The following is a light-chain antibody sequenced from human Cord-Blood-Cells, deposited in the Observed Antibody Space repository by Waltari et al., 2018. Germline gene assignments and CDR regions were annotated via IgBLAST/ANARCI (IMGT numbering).Light chain of an antibody. V-gene: IGKV4-1*01. CDR3: QQYYSTPRT. CDR2: WAS. J-gene: IGKJ1*01. CDR1: QIVLYSSKYKNY. Sequence: DIVMNQSPDSLAVSLGERATINCKSSQIVLYSSKYKNYLAWYQQKPGQPPKLLIYWASTRESGVPDRFSGSGSGTDFTLTISSLQAEDVAVYYCQQYYSTPRTFGQGTKVEIK.